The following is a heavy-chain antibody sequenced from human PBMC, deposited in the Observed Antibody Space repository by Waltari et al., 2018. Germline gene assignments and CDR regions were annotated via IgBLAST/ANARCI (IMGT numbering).Heavy chain of an antibody. D-gene: IGHD3-22*01. CDR1: GGSISSGSYY. CDR3: ARAVFDYDHGGYFDL. V-gene: IGHV4-61*02. Sequence: QVQLQESGPGLVKPSQTLSLTCTVSGGSISSGSYYWSWIRQPAGKGLEWIGRIYTSGTTNYNPTLKSRVTISVDTSKDQFSLKLSAVTAADTAVYYCARAVFDYDHGGYFDLCGRGTLVTVSS. J-gene: IGHJ2*01. CDR2: IYTSGTT.